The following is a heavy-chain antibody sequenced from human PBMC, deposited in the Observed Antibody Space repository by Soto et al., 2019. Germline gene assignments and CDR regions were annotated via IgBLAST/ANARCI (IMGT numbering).Heavy chain of an antibody. J-gene: IGHJ4*02. V-gene: IGHV3-53*04. D-gene: IGHD4-17*01. CDR2: LYSDGST. CDR3: ARGGGTFMTSVTNPFDY. Sequence: EEPLVESGGGLVQPGGSLRLSCVVSGFSVSSNYMSWVRQAPGKGLDWVSVLYSDGSTYYVDSVKGRFTISRHNSKNTLYLQMDSLRTEDTAVYYCARGGGTFMTSVTNPFDYWGQGTLVTVSS. CDR1: GFSVSSNY.